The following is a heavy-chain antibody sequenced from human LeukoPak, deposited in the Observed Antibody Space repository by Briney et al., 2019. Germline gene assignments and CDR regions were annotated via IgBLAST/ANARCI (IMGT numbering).Heavy chain of an antibody. V-gene: IGHV3-64D*08. J-gene: IGHJ4*02. Sequence: GGSLRLSCAASGFTFSSFSLHWVRQAPGKGLEYVSTISDNGDNTCYADSVKGRFIISRDNSKNTLYLQMNSLRVKDTAVYYCIKDLSGTWSFDYWGQGTLLIVSS. CDR1: GFTFSSFS. CDR3: IKDLSGTWSFDY. CDR2: ISDNGDNT. D-gene: IGHD1-26*01.